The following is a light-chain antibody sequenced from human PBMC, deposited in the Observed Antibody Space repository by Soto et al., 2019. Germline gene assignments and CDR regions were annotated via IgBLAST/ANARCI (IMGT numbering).Light chain of an antibody. V-gene: IGKV1-12*01. CDR2: AAS. CDR3: QQLYTLPFT. J-gene: IGKJ5*01. CDR1: QDISSW. Sequence: DIQITHSPSSVSASVLYIFTISCLASQDISSWLAWFQQKPGKAPNLLIYAASTLQSGVPSRFSGSGSGTEFTLTISGLLPEDFAAYHCQQLYTLPFTFGQGTRLEIK.